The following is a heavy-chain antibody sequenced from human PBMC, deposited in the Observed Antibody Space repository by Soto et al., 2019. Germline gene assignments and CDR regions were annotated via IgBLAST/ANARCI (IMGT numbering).Heavy chain of an antibody. J-gene: IGHJ6*04. Sequence: SETLSLTCTVSGGSISSYYWSWIRQPPGKGLEWIGYIYYSGSTNYNPSLKSRVTISVDTSKNQFSLKLSSVTAADTAVYYCARVFGATVTTSRYYYGMDVSGAGTPVTVSS. D-gene: IGHD4-17*01. CDR1: GGSISSYY. CDR2: IYYSGST. V-gene: IGHV4-59*01. CDR3: ARVFGATVTTSRYYYGMDV.